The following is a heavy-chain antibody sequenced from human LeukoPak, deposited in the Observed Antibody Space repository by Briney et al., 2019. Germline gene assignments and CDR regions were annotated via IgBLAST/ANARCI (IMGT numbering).Heavy chain of an antibody. Sequence: ASVKVSCKASAYTFTGYYMHWVRQAPGQGLEWMGWINPNSGGTNYAQKFQGRVTMTRDTSISTAYMELSRLRSDDTAVYYCARGRDYDFWSGYLLLTVWGQGTLVTVSS. CDR1: AYTFTGYY. J-gene: IGHJ4*02. CDR3: ARGRDYDFWSGYLLLTV. D-gene: IGHD3-3*01. V-gene: IGHV1-2*02. CDR2: INPNSGGT.